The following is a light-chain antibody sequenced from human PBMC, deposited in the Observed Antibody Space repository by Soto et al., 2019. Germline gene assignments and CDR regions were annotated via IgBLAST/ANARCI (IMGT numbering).Light chain of an antibody. J-gene: IGLJ2*01. V-gene: IGLV1-47*01. CDR1: SANIGSNY. CDR3: AAWDDTVNGLV. Sequence: QPVLTQSPSASGTPGQRVTISCSGSSANIGSNYVYWYQQFPGTAPRLLIYRADQRPSGVPDRFSGSKSGTSASLAISALRSEDEAAYYCAAWDDTVNGLVFGGGTKVTVL. CDR2: RAD.